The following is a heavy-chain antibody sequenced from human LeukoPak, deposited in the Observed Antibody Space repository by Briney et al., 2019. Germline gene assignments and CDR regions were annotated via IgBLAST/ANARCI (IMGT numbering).Heavy chain of an antibody. Sequence: SETLSLTYTVSGGPISSYYWSWIRQPPGKALEWIGYIFHSGSTNYNASLKSRVTISVATSKNQFSLNLSSVTAADTALYFCARATPCYYGSETYYLFDFWGQGALVTVSS. CDR1: GGPISSYY. CDR2: IFHSGST. D-gene: IGHD3-10*01. CDR3: ARATPCYYGSETYYLFDF. V-gene: IGHV4-59*01. J-gene: IGHJ4*02.